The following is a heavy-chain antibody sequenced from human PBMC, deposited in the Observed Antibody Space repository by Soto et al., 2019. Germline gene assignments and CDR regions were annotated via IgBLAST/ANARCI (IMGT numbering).Heavy chain of an antibody. CDR2: IKQDGSEK. CDR3: ARDRDIVVVPAARGNWFDP. CDR1: GFTFSSYW. J-gene: IGHJ5*02. Sequence: EVQLVESGGGLVQPGGSLRLSCAAAGFTFSSYWMSWVRQAPGKGLEWVANIKQDGSEKYYVDSVKGRFTISRDNAKNSLYLQMNSLRAEVTAVYYCARDRDIVVVPAARGNWFDPWGQGTLVTVSS. D-gene: IGHD2-2*01. V-gene: IGHV3-7*01.